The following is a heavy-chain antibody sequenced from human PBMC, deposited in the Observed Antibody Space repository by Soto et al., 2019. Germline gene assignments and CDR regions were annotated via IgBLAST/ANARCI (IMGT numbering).Heavy chain of an antibody. CDR1: GFSFNDAW. CDR2: VKSKSVGGTT. CDR3: TTGDDILTGYYRGDYYGMDV. D-gene: IGHD3-9*01. J-gene: IGHJ6*02. Sequence: GGSLRLSCAASGFSFNDAWMNWVRQAPGKGLEWVGRVKSKSVGGTTDYVAPVKGRITISRDDSKNTLYLQMNSLKTEDTAVYYCTTGDDILTGYYRGDYYGMDVWGQGTTVTVSS. V-gene: IGHV3-15*07.